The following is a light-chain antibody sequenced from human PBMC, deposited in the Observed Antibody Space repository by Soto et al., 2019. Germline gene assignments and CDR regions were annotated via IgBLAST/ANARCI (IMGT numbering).Light chain of an antibody. CDR3: QQYDATPLP. CDR2: WAS. V-gene: IGKV4-1*01. CDR1: QNILSSSTNKNY. Sequence: DIVMTQPPDSLAVSLGETATISCKSSQNILSSSTNKNYLAWYQQKPGQPPKLLIYWASTRESGVPDRFSGSGSGTDFTLTISSLQAEDLAVYYCQQYDATPLPFGQGTKLEIK. J-gene: IGKJ2*01.